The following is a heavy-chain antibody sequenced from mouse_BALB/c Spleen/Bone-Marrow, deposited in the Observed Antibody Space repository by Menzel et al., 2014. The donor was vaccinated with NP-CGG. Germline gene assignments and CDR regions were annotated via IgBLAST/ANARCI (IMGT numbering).Heavy chain of an antibody. CDR2: ISSGSSII. CDR1: GFTFSYFG. D-gene: IGHD4-1*01. CDR3: ARERTGFDY. V-gene: IGHV5-17*02. Sequence: DVKLVEFGGGLVQPGGSRKLSCAASGFTFSYFGMHWVRQAPEKGLEWVAYISSGSSIIYYADTVKGRFTISRDNPKNTLFLQMTSLRSEDTAMYYCARERTGFDYWGQGTTLTVSS. J-gene: IGHJ2*01.